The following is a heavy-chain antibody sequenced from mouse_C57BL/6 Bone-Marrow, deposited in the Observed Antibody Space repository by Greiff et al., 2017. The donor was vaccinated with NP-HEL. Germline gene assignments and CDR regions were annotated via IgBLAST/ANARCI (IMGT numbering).Heavy chain of an antibody. J-gene: IGHJ3*01. CDR1: GYSITSGYY. D-gene: IGHD2-4*01. CDR3: ARDRDYDYDPGGFAY. CDR2: ISYDGSN. Sequence: EVKLMESGPGLVKPSQSLSLTCSVTGYSITSGYYWNWIRQFPGNKLEWMGYISYDGSNNYNPSLKNRISITRDTSKNQFFLKLNSVTTEDTATYYCARDRDYDYDPGGFAYWGQGTLVTVSA. V-gene: IGHV3-6*01.